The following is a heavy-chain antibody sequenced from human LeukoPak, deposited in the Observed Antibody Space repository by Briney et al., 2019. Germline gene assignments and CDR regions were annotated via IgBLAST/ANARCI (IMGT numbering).Heavy chain of an antibody. CDR2: IYYSGST. CDR1: GGYISSSSYY. CDR3: ACRIAAAGTAEYFQH. D-gene: IGHD6-13*01. J-gene: IGHJ1*01. V-gene: IGHV4-39*07. Sequence: SETLSLTCTVSGGYISSSSYYWGWIRQPPGKGLEWIGSIYYSGSTYYNPSLKSRVTISVDTSKNQFSLKLSSVTAADTAVYYYACRIAAAGTAEYFQHWGQGTLVTVSS.